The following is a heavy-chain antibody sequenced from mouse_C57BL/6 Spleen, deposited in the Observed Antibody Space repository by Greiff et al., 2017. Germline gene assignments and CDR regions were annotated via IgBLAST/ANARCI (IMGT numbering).Heavy chain of an antibody. CDR2: IYPGDGDT. J-gene: IGHJ4*01. D-gene: IGHD2-4*01. V-gene: IGHV1-82*01. CDR1: GYAISSSW. Sequence: QVQLQQSGPELVKPGASVKISCKASGYAISSSWMNWVKQRPGKGLEWIGRIYPGDGDTNYTGKFKGKATLTADKSSSPAYMQLSSLTSEDSAVYFCARDDYDHYAMDYWGQGTSVTVSS. CDR3: ARDDYDHYAMDY.